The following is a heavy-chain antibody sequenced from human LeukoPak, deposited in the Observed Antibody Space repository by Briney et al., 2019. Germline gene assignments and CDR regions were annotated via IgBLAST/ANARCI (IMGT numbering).Heavy chain of an antibody. V-gene: IGHV4-59*12. Sequence: SETLSLTCSVSGDSISNYYWNWIRQPPGKGLEWIGYFHSSGSTNYNPSLKSRVTISVDTSKNQFSLKLSSVTAADTAVYYCARGREQWLAVDHWGQGTLVTVSP. CDR2: FHSSGST. D-gene: IGHD6-19*01. CDR3: ARGREQWLAVDH. CDR1: GDSISNYY. J-gene: IGHJ4*02.